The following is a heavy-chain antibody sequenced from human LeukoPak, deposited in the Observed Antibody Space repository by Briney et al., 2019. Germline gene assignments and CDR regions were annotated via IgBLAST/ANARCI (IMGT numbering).Heavy chain of an antibody. V-gene: IGHV3-66*01. CDR1: GFPVSSSY. CDR2: LYSGGST. CDR3: ARESMATIDY. D-gene: IGHD5-24*01. Sequence: GGSVRLSCAASGFPVSSSYMSWVRQAPGRGLEWVSVLYSGGSTDYAESVKGRFTISRDNAKNSLYLQMNSLRAEDTAVYYCARESMATIDYWGQGTLVTVSS. J-gene: IGHJ4*02.